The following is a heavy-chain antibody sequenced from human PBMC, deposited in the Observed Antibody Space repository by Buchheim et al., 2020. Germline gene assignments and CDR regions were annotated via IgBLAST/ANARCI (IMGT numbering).Heavy chain of an antibody. D-gene: IGHD5-12*01. Sequence: QVQLQESGPGLVRPSETLSLTCNVSGDSTSNNDYYWGWLRQPPGKGLEYIGGILASGSIRYNPSLKSRVTISAAASKNQVSLELRSVTAADTAVYYCTRQKVAPTNWFDPWGLGTL. CDR2: ILASGSI. CDR3: TRQKVAPTNWFDP. J-gene: IGHJ5*02. CDR1: GDSTSNNDYY. V-gene: IGHV4-39*01.